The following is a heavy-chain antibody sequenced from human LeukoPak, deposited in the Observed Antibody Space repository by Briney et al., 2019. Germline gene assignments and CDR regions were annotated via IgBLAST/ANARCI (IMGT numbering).Heavy chain of an antibody. CDR3: AKDHDYGDHSVGNHAFDY. CDR1: GFTFSSYA. D-gene: IGHD4-17*01. Sequence: SGGSLRLSCAASGFTFSSYAMSWVRQAPGKGLEWVSAISGSGGSTYYADSVKGRFTISRDNSKNTLYLQMNSLRAEDTAVYYCAKDHDYGDHSVGNHAFDYWGQGTLVTVSS. V-gene: IGHV3-23*01. CDR2: ISGSGGST. J-gene: IGHJ4*02.